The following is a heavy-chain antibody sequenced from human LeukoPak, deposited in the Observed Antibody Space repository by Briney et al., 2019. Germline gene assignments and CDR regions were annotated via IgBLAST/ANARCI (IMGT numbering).Heavy chain of an antibody. CDR2: IRYDGNLK. CDR3: AKPTSLKDANYGLTGTNY. D-gene: IGHD1-14*01. Sequence: AGTLSLSCAASGFNFSANGMHWVRQGPGQGLEWVAFIRYDGNLKYYADSVKGRFTISRDNSKNTLDLQMNSLRVEDTAVYYCAKPTSLKDANYGLTGTNYWGQGILVTVSS. V-gene: IGHV3-30*02. CDR1: GFNFSANG. J-gene: IGHJ4*02.